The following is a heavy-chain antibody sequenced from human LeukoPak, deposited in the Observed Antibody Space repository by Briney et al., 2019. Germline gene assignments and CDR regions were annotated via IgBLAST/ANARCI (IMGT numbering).Heavy chain of an antibody. CDR1: GGSFSDYY. J-gene: IGHJ4*02. Sequence: SETLSLTCAVYGGSFSDYYWSWIRQPPGKGLEWIGYIYYSGSTNYNPSLKSRVTISVDTSKNQFSLKLSSVTAADTAVYYCARTPDSSGYFDYWGQGTLVTVSS. V-gene: IGHV4-59*01. CDR3: ARTPDSSGYFDY. CDR2: IYYSGST. D-gene: IGHD6-19*01.